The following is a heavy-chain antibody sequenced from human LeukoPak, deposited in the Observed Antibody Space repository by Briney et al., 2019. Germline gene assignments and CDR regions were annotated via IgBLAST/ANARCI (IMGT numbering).Heavy chain of an antibody. V-gene: IGHV4-59*08. J-gene: IGHJ4*02. CDR2: IYYSGST. D-gene: IGHD5-24*01. Sequence: SETLSLTCTVSGGSISSYYWSWIRQPPGKGLEWIGYIYYSGSTNYNPSLKSRVTISVDTSKNQFSLKLSSVPAADTAVYYCARRGATLRWLQLPYYFDYWGQGTLVTVSS. CDR3: ARRGATLRWLQLPYYFDY. CDR1: GGSISSYY.